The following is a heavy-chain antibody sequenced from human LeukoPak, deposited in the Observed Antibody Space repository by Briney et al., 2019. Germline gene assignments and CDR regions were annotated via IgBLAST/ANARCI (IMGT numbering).Heavy chain of an antibody. D-gene: IGHD6-13*01. CDR2: ISGSGGST. J-gene: IGHJ4*02. CDR1: GFTFSSYA. Sequence: GGSLRLSCAASGFTFSSYAMSWVRQAPGKGLEWVSAISGSGGSTYYADSVKGRFTISRDNSKNTLYLLMNSLRAEDSAVYYCARRGDSSSWLSTSDYWGQGTLVTVSS. V-gene: IGHV3-23*01. CDR3: ARRGDSSSWLSTSDY.